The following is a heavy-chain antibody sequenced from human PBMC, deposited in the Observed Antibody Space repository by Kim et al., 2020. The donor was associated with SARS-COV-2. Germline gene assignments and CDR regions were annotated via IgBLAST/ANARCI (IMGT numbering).Heavy chain of an antibody. CDR2: IIPIFGTA. CDR1: GGTFSSYA. CDR3: ARGLRGKYYGSGPNFVFDY. Sequence: SVKVSCKASGGTFSSYAISWVRQAPGQGLEWMGGIIPIFGTANYAQKFQGRVTITADESTSTAYMELSSLRSEDTAVYYCARGLRGKYYGSGPNFVFDYWGQGTLVTVSS. J-gene: IGHJ4*02. V-gene: IGHV1-69*13. D-gene: IGHD3-10*01.